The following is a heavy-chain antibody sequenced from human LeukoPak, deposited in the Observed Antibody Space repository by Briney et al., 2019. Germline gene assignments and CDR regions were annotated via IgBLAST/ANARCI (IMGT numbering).Heavy chain of an antibody. CDR3: ARAFSAAAGTLYYFDY. D-gene: IGHD6-13*01. CDR1: GGSISSSSYY. J-gene: IGHJ4*02. V-gene: IGHV4-39*07. CDR2: IYYRGST. Sequence: SEALSLTCTVSGGSISSSSYYWGWIRQPPGKGLEWIGSIYYRGSTYYNPSLKSRVTISVDTSKNQFSLKLSSVTAADTAVYYCARAFSAAAGTLYYFDYWGQGTLVTVSS.